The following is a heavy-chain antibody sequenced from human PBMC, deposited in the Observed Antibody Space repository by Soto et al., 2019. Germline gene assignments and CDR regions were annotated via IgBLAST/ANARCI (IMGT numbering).Heavy chain of an antibody. V-gene: IGHV3-53*01. D-gene: IGHD5-18*01. CDR2: TYAGGST. CDR3: AGAFNYGYIDY. CDR1: GFTVNSDY. J-gene: IGHJ4*02. Sequence: GGSLRLSCAASGFTVNSDYMSWLRQAPGEGLEWVSITYAGGSTYYADSVKGRFTVSRDSSRTTLYLQMNGLRAEDTGVYYCAGAFNYGYIDYWGQGTPVTVSS.